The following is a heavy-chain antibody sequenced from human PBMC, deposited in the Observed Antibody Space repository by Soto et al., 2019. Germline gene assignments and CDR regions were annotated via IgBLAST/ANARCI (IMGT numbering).Heavy chain of an antibody. CDR3: AREGYDYVWGILFDY. V-gene: IGHV3-48*02. D-gene: IGHD3-16*01. CDR2: ISSSSSTI. CDR1: GFTFGGYS. J-gene: IGHJ4*02. Sequence: PGGSLRLSCAASGFTFGGYSMNWVRQAPGKGLEWVSYISSSSSTIYYADSVKGRFTISRDNAKNSLYLQMNSLRDEDTAVYYCAREGYDYVWGILFDYWGQGTLVTVSS.